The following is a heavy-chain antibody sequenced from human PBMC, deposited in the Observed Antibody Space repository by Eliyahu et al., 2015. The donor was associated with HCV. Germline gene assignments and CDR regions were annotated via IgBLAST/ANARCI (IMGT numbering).Heavy chain of an antibody. J-gene: IGHJ6*02. Sequence: QVQLVQSGAEVKKPGASVRVSCRTSGYIFXSYYXHWVRQSPGGGLEWMGIINPTNGGTTYPPKFQGRVTMTSDTSTSTVYMELSGLKSEDTAVYYCARGPLDTMLTGINWYYHGVEVWGQGTTVTVSS. D-gene: IGHD3-10*02. V-gene: IGHV1-46*01. CDR2: INPTNGGT. CDR1: GYIFXSYY. CDR3: ARGPLDTMLTGINWYYHGVEV.